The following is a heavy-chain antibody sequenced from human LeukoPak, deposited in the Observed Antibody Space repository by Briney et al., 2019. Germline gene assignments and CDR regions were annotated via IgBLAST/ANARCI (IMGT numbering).Heavy chain of an antibody. J-gene: IGHJ4*02. D-gene: IGHD6-19*01. CDR2: IQYDGNDK. Sequence: PGRSLRLSCAASGFTFSSCAMHWVRQAPGKGLEWVALIQYDGNDKNYADSVKGRFTISRDNSKNTLYLQMNSLRAEDTAVYYCAKDLTGGWSLDYWGQGTLVTVSS. V-gene: IGHV3-30*19. CDR1: GFTFSSCA. CDR3: AKDLTGGWSLDY.